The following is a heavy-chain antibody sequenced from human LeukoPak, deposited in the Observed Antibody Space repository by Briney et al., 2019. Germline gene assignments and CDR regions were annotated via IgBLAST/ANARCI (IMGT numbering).Heavy chain of an antibody. V-gene: IGHV3-74*03. D-gene: IGHD2-15*01. CDR2: INRDSSII. J-gene: IGHJ4*02. CDR3: ARDRQCSGSNCHSGDYFDY. CDR1: GFTFSASW. Sequence: GGSLRLSCAASGFTFSASWMHWVRQSPEKGLMWGARINRDSSIITYGASVKGRFTISSDKAKNMLFLQMNSLRAEDSAVFYCARDRQCSGSNCHSGDYFDYCCQGSLVTVSS.